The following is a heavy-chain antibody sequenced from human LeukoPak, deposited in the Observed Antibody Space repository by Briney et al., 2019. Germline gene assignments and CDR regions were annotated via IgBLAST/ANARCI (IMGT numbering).Heavy chain of an antibody. CDR1: GGSISSYY. Sequence: SETLSLTCTVSGGSISSYYWGWIRQPPGKGLEWIGYIYYSGSTNYNPSLKSRVTISVDTSKNQFSLKLSSVTAADTAVYYCARDLKVAGSFDPWGQGTLVTVSS. V-gene: IGHV4-59*01. CDR2: IYYSGST. J-gene: IGHJ5*02. D-gene: IGHD6-19*01. CDR3: ARDLKVAGSFDP.